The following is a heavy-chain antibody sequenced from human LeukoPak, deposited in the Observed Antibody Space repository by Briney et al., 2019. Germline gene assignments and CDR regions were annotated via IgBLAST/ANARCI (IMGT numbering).Heavy chain of an antibody. D-gene: IGHD4-11*01. CDR3: ARSNTVTSNYYYGMDV. CDR1: GFTFRSHG. V-gene: IGHV3-33*01. Sequence: PGRSLRLSCAASGFTFRSHGMQWVRQAAGKGMEWEAVIWYDGSKKYYADSVKGRFTISRDNSKNTLDLQMSSLRAEDTAEYYCARSNTVTSNYYYGMDVWGQGSTVTVSS. J-gene: IGHJ6*02. CDR2: IWYDGSKK.